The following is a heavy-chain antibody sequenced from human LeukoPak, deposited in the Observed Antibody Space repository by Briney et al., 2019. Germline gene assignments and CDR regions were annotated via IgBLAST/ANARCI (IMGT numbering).Heavy chain of an antibody. J-gene: IGHJ4*02. Sequence: GGSLGLSCAASGLTISSYSMNWVRQAPGKGLQWVSYISSSSSTIYYADSVKGRFTISRDNGKNSLYLQMNSLRAEDTALYYCAKVLYYYGSGSYYFDYWGQGTLVTVSS. CDR1: GLTISSYS. CDR3: AKVLYYYGSGSYYFDY. V-gene: IGHV3-48*04. D-gene: IGHD3-10*01. CDR2: ISSSSSTI.